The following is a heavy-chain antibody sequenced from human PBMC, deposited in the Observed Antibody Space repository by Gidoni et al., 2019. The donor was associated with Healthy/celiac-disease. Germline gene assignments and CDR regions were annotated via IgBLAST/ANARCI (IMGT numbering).Heavy chain of an antibody. J-gene: IGHJ3*02. CDR2: TSWNSGTI. V-gene: IGHV3-9*01. D-gene: IGHD2-8*02. CDR1: GFTVDEYA. Sequence: VQLVESGGGGVQRGRSLRLSCAAWGFTVDEYAMHWVRQAPGKGLEWVSGTSWNSGTIGSADSVNGRFTISSDNANTPLYLQMSSLRAEDTALYYCATALLHTGGSTGTAFDIWGQGTMVTVSS. CDR3: ATALLHTGGSTGTAFDI.